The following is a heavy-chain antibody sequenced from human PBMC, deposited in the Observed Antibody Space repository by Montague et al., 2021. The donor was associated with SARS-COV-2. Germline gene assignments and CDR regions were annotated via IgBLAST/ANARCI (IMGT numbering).Heavy chain of an antibody. V-gene: IGHV4-59*01. D-gene: IGHD3-3*01. CDR3: ARVAELVVFRVHYYGMDV. Sequence: SETLSLTCSVSGGSLSSFYWSWIRQPPGKGLEYIAYIHYSGSTNYSPSLNSRVSISLDTSKNQFSLNLSSVTTADTAVYYCARVAELVVFRVHYYGMDVWGQGTTVTVSS. CDR2: IHYSGST. J-gene: IGHJ6*02. CDR1: GGSLSSFY.